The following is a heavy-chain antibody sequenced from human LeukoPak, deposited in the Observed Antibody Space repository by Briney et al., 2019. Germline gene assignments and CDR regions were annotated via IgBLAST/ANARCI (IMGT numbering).Heavy chain of an antibody. CDR3: ARDEVGSGWYGEYMDV. Sequence: GASVKVSCTASGYTFTSYDINWVRQATGQGLEWMGWMNPNSGNTGYAQKFQGRVTITADKSTSTAYMELSSLRSEDTAVYYCARDEVGSGWYGEYMDVWGKGTTVTVSS. D-gene: IGHD6-19*01. CDR2: MNPNSGNT. CDR1: GYTFTSYD. V-gene: IGHV1-8*03. J-gene: IGHJ6*03.